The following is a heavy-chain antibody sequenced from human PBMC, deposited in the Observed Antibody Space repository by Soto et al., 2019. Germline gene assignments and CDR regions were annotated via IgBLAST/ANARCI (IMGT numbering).Heavy chain of an antibody. CDR1: GFTFSSYS. D-gene: IGHD6-19*01. CDR3: ASSGWGYYYYGMDV. J-gene: IGHJ6*02. V-gene: IGHV3-21*01. CDR2: ISSSSSYI. Sequence: EVQLVESGGGLVKPGGSLRLSCAASGFTFSSYSMNWVRQAPGKGLEWVSSISSSSSYIYYADSVKGRFTISRDNAKNSLYLQMNSLRAEDMAVYYCASSGWGYYYYGMDVWGQGTTVTVSS.